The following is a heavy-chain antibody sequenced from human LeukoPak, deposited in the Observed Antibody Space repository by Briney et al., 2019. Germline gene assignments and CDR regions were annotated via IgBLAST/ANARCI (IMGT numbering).Heavy chain of an antibody. D-gene: IGHD4-17*01. CDR2: IYHSGST. J-gene: IGHJ4*02. CDR3: ARKEDYGDYFDY. CDR1: GGSISSSNW. Sequence: TSGTLSLACAVSGGSISSSNWWSWVRQPPGKGLEWIGEIYHSGSTNYNPSLKSRVTISVDKSKNQFSLKLSSVTAADTAVYYCARKEDYGDYFDYWGQGTLVTVSS. V-gene: IGHV4-4*02.